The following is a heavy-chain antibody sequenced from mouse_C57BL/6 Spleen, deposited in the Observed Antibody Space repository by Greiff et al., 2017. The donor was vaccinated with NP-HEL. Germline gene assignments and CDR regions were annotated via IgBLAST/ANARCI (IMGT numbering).Heavy chain of an antibody. V-gene: IGHV14-2*01. J-gene: IGHJ1*03. CDR3: AYREPFV. CDR2: IDPEDGET. CDR1: GFNIKDYY. D-gene: IGHD2-12*01. Sequence: VQLKESGAELVKPGASVKLSCTASGFNIKDYYMHWVKQRTEQGLAWIGRIDPEDGETKYAPKFPGKATITADTSSNTAYLQLSSLTSEDTAVYYCAYREPFVWGTGTTVTVSS.